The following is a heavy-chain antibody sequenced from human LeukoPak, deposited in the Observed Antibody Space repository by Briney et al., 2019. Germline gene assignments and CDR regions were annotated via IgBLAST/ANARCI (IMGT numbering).Heavy chain of an antibody. CDR1: GGSFSGYY. V-gene: IGHV4-34*01. CDR3: ARGGRITIFGVVRARTTTIDY. CDR2: INHSGST. D-gene: IGHD3-3*01. J-gene: IGHJ4*02. Sequence: PSETLSLTCAVYGGSFSGYYWSWIRQPPGKGLEWIGEINHSGSTNYNPSLKSRVTISVDTSKNQFSLKLSSVTAADTAVYYCARGGRITIFGVVRARTTTIDYWGQGTLVTVSS.